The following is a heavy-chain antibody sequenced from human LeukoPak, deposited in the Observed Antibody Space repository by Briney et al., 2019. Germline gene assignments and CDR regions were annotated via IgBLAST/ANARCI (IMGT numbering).Heavy chain of an antibody. Sequence: GRSLRLSCEASGFIFSSYVMHWVRQAPGKGLECVAVISYDGSNKYYADSVKGRFTISRDNSKNTLYLHMNSLRAEDTAVYYCVRVQAGGSGWYWPLWIWGQGTMVTVSS. CDR3: VRVQAGGSGWYWPLWI. D-gene: IGHD6-19*01. CDR1: GFIFSSYV. J-gene: IGHJ3*02. V-gene: IGHV3-30-3*01. CDR2: ISYDGSNK.